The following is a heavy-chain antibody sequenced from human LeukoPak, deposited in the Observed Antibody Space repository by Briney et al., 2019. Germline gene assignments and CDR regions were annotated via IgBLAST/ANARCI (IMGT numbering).Heavy chain of an antibody. CDR2: ISAYNGDT. V-gene: IGHV1-18*01. Sequence: ASVKVSCKAPGYTFTSNGISWVRQAPGQGLEWMGWISAYNGDTNYAQKLQGRVTMTTDTSTSTAYMELSRLRSDDTAVYYCARGPRGTVAGTRWGQGTLVTVSS. D-gene: IGHD6-19*01. J-gene: IGHJ4*02. CDR3: ARGPRGTVAGTR. CDR1: GYTFTSNG.